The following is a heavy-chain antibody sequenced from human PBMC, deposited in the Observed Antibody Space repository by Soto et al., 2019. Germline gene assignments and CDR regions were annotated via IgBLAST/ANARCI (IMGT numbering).Heavy chain of an antibody. J-gene: IGHJ4*02. V-gene: IGHV4-4*02. CDR1: GGSISSSNW. CDR2: IYHSGST. D-gene: IGHD4-17*01. CDR3: ARLPPRSTVTTPGFYFDY. Sequence: PLETLSLTCAVSGGSISSSNWWSWVRQPPGKGLEWIGEIYHSGSTNYNPSLKSRVTISVDKSKNQFSLKLSSVTAADTAVYYCARLPPRSTVTTPGFYFDYWGQGTLVTVSS.